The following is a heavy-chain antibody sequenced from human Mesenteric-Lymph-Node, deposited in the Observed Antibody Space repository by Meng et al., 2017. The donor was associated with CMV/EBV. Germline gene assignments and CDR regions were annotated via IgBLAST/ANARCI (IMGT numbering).Heavy chain of an antibody. D-gene: IGHD2-2*02. CDR1: GSTFSSYW. J-gene: IGHJ4*02. V-gene: IGHV3-7*01. CDR3: GACTSASCYMGGY. CDR2: IKRDGSGK. Sequence: GESLKISCVASGSTFSSYWMSWVRQAPGKGLEWVANIKRDGSGKYYVDSVKGRFTISRDNAKNSLYLQMDSLRAEDTAVYYCGACTSASCYMGGYWGPGTLVTVSS.